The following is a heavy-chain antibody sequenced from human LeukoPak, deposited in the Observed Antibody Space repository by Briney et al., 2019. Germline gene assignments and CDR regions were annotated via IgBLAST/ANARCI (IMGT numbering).Heavy chain of an antibody. D-gene: IGHD3-22*01. CDR2: ISGSGGST. CDR1: GFTFSSYA. V-gene: IGHV3-23*01. Sequence: GGSLRLSCAASGFTFSSYAMSWVRQAPGKGLEWVSAISGSGGSTYYADSVKGRFTISRDNSKNTLYLQMNSLRAEDTAVYYCAKDPYDSGVYYYGYFDYGGRGTLVTASS. CDR3: AKDPYDSGVYYYGYFDY. J-gene: IGHJ4*02.